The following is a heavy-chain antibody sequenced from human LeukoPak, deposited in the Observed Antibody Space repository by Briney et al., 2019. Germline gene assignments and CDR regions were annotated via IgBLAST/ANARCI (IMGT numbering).Heavy chain of an antibody. D-gene: IGHD2-2*01. CDR2: IKSKIDGGTA. CDR1: GFTFSSYW. V-gene: IGHV3-15*01. Sequence: GGSLRLSCAASGFTFSSYWMSWVRQAPGKGLEWVGRIKSKIDGGTADYAAPVKGRITISRDDSKNMLYLQINSLKADDTALYYCTTRTWADGFDIWGQGTMVTVSS. J-gene: IGHJ3*02. CDR3: TTRTWADGFDI.